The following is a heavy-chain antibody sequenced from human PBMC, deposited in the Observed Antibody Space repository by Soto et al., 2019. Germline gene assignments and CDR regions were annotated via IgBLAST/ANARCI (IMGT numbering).Heavy chain of an antibody. Sequence: EVQLLESGGGLVQPGGSLRLSCAASGFTFSSYAMSWVRQAPGKGLEWVSAISGSGGSTYYADSVKGRFTISRDNSKNTLYLQLKSLRADDTDVYYCAKAYPRTYCSSTSCYVLGYFDYWGQGTLVTVSS. CDR2: ISGSGGST. D-gene: IGHD2-2*01. CDR1: GFTFSSYA. CDR3: AKAYPRTYCSSTSCYVLGYFDY. J-gene: IGHJ4*02. V-gene: IGHV3-23*01.